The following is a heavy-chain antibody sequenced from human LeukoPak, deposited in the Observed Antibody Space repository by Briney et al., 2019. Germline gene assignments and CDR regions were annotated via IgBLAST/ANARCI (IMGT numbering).Heavy chain of an antibody. J-gene: IGHJ6*03. V-gene: IGHV1-18*01. CDR1: GYTFTSYG. Sequence: ASVKVSCKASGYTFTSYGISWVRQAPGQGLEWMGWISAYNGNTNYAQKLQGRVTMTTDTSTSTAYMELRSLRSDDTAVYYCARTSYSGYVSYYYYMDVWGKGTTVTVSS. CDR2: ISAYNGNT. CDR3: ARTSYSGYVSYYYYMDV. D-gene: IGHD5-12*01.